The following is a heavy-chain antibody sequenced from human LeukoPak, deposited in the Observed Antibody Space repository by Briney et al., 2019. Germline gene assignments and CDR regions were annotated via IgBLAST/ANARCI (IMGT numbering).Heavy chain of an antibody. CDR2: ISYDGSNK. D-gene: IGHD3-3*01. CDR1: GFTFSSYG. J-gene: IGHJ3*02. V-gene: IGHV3-30*03. Sequence: GGSLRLSYAASGFTFSSYGMHWVRQAPGKGLEWVAVISYDGSNKYYADSVKGRFTISRDNSKNTLYLQMNSLRSEDTAVYYCATASHVLRFLEWPIWGQGTMVTVSS. CDR3: ATASHVLRFLEWPI.